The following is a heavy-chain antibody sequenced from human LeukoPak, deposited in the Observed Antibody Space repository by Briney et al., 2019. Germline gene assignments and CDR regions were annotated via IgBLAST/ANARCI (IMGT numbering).Heavy chain of an antibody. CDR1: GFTVSSNY. CDR3: ARVPLLYRPGGKGYYYMDV. CDR2: IYSGDNT. Sequence: GGSLRLSCAASGFTVSSNYMSWVRQAPGKGLEWVSVIYSGDNTYYVDSVKGRFTISRDNSKNTLYLQMNSLRAEDTAVYYCARVPLLYRPGGKGYYYMDVWGKGTTVTVSS. J-gene: IGHJ6*03. V-gene: IGHV3-53*01. D-gene: IGHD2-8*01.